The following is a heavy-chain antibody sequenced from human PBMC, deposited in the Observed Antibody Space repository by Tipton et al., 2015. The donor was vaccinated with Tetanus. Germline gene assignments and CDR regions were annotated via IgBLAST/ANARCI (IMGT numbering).Heavy chain of an antibody. Sequence: TLSLTCAVNGGSFSGYYWSWLRQPPGKGLEWIGEVNRGGTTGSNPSLKSRVSMSVDTSKNQFSPNMTSVTAADTAVYYCAMLPKHWLAHRGAPWGQGIQVTVSS. CDR1: GGSFSGYY. V-gene: IGHV4-34*01. CDR3: AMLPKHWLAHRGAP. D-gene: IGHD6-19*01. CDR2: VNRGGTT. J-gene: IGHJ5*02.